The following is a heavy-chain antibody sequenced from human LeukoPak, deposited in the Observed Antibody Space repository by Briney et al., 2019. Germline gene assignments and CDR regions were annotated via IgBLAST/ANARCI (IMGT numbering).Heavy chain of an antibody. D-gene: IGHD3-10*01. CDR1: GGSLSSGDYY. CDR3: ARGDPFYGSGADY. Sequence: SETLSLTCTVSGGSLSSGDYYWSWIRQPPGKGLEWIGYIYYSGSTYYNPSLKSRVTISVDTSKNQFSLKLSSVTAADTAVYYCARGDPFYGSGADYWGQGTLVTVSS. V-gene: IGHV4-30-4*01. CDR2: IYYSGST. J-gene: IGHJ4*02.